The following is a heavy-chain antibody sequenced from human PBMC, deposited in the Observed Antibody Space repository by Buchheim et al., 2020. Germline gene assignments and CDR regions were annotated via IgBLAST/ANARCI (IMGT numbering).Heavy chain of an antibody. CDR1: GFTFSNHD. J-gene: IGHJ1*01. D-gene: IGHD1-1*01. CDR3: ANLQIPSN. CDR2: ITICGDT. Sequence: EVQLLESGGGLVQPGGSLRLSCVASGFTFSNHDMNWVRQAPGQGPQWVSGITICGDTYYADSAKGRVTISRDNSKDTLYLQMNSLRAEDTAIYYCANLQIPSNWGQ. V-gene: IGHV3-23*01.